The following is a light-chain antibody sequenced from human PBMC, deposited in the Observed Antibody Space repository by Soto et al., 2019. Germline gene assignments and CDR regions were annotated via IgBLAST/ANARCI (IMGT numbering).Light chain of an antibody. CDR2: DDS. J-gene: IGLJ1*01. CDR1: NIKSKS. V-gene: IGLV3-21*02. CDR3: HVWDSSSDHYV. Sequence: SYELTQPPSVSVAPGQTARITCGGNNIKSKSVHWYQQRPGQAPVLVVHDDSDRPSGIPDRFSGSNSGDTATLTIRRVEAGDEADYYCHVWDSSSDHYVFGTGTKVTVL.